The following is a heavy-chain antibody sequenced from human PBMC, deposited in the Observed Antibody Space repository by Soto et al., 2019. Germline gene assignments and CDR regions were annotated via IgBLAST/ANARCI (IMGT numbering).Heavy chain of an antibody. J-gene: IGHJ4*02. Sequence: ASAKVSCKASGYTFTSYGISWVRQAPGQGLEWMGWISAYNGNTNYAQKLQGRVTMTTDTSTSTAYMELRSLRSDDTAVYYCARVNAAGLHFDYWGQGTLVTVSS. CDR3: ARVNAAGLHFDY. CDR1: GYTFTSYG. CDR2: ISAYNGNT. D-gene: IGHD6-13*01. V-gene: IGHV1-18*01.